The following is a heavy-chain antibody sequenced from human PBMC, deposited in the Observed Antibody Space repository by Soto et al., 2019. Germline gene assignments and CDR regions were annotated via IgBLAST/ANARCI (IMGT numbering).Heavy chain of an antibody. CDR3: AKALGELSPESFDY. D-gene: IGHD3-16*02. V-gene: IGHV3-30*18. Sequence: QVQLVESGGGVVQPGRSLRLSCAASGFTFSYYAMHWVRQAPGKGLEWVAVISYDGSDKYYADSVKGRFTISRDNSKNTLNLQMNSLRADDTAVYYCAKALGELSPESFDYWCQGTLITVSS. CDR2: ISYDGSDK. CDR1: GFTFSYYA. J-gene: IGHJ4*02.